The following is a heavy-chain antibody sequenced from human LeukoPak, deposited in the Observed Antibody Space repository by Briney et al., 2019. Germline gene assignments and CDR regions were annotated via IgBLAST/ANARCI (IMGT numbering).Heavy chain of an antibody. Sequence: ASVKVSCKASGCTFTSYAMNWVRQAPGQGLEWMGWINTNTGNPTYAQGFTGRFVFSLDTSVSTAYLQISSLKAEDTAVYYCARALTDYSQLPSDAFDIWGQGTMVTVSS. CDR1: GCTFTSYA. V-gene: IGHV7-4-1*02. CDR3: ARALTDYSQLPSDAFDI. J-gene: IGHJ3*02. D-gene: IGHD1-1*01. CDR2: INTNTGNP.